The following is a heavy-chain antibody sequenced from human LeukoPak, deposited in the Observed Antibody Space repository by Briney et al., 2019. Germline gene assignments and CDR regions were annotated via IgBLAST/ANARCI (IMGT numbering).Heavy chain of an antibody. CDR2: IGASGAYT. Sequence: GGSLRLSCAASGFTFSSYGMHWVRQAPGKGLEWVSAIGASGAYTFYADSVKGRFTISRDNSRNTLYLQMNSLRAEDTAVYYCAKRPTMTTVTTPSWRVCDSWGQGTLVTVSS. CDR3: AKRPTMTTVTTPSWRVCDS. CDR1: GFTFSSYG. V-gene: IGHV3-23*01. J-gene: IGHJ4*02. D-gene: IGHD4-17*01.